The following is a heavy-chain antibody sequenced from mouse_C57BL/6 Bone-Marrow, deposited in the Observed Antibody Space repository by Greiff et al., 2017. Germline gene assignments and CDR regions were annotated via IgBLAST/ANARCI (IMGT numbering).Heavy chain of an antibody. J-gene: IGHJ2*01. V-gene: IGHV1-55*01. D-gene: IGHD2-3*01. CDR2: IYPGSGST. CDR1: GYTFTSYW. CDR3: ARGWLLADY. Sequence: QVQLQQPGAELVKPGASVKMSCKASGYTFTSYWITWVKQRPGQGLEWIGDIYPGSGSTNYNDKFKSKATLTVDTSSSTAYKQLSGLTSEDSAVYYCARGWLLADYWGQGTTLTVSS.